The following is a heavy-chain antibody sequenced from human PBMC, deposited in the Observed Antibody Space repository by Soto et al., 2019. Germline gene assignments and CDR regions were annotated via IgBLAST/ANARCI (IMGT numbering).Heavy chain of an antibody. CDR3: AKDELGYCTNGLCPQERYYYYYGMDV. V-gene: IGHV3-30*18. CDR2: ISYDGSNK. Sequence: QVQLVESGGGVVQPGRSLRLSCAASGFTFSSYGMHWVRQAPGKGLEWVAVISYDGSNKYYADSGKGRLTISRDNCQITLEMQMNSLRGEDTAVYYCAKDELGYCTNGLCPQERYYYYYGMDVWGQGTTVTVSS. J-gene: IGHJ6*02. D-gene: IGHD2-8*01. CDR1: GFTFSSYG.